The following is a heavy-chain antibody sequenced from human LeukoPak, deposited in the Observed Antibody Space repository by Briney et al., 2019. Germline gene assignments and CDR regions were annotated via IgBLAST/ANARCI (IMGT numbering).Heavy chain of an antibody. J-gene: IGHJ6*03. CDR1: GYTFTSYG. CDR2: ISAYNGNT. CDR3: ARTYGDYGTLYYYYYYMDV. Sequence: ALVKVSCKASGYTFTSYGISWVRQAPGQGLEWMGWISAYNGNTNYAQKLQGRVTMTTDTSTSTAYMELRSLRSDDTAVYYCARTYGDYGTLYYYYYYMDVWGKGTTVTVSS. V-gene: IGHV1-18*01. D-gene: IGHD4-17*01.